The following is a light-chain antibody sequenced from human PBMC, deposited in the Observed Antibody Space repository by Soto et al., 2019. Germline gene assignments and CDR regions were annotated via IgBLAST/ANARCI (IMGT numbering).Light chain of an antibody. J-gene: IGLJ2*01. CDR1: TSNIGSDS. CDR2: NNN. CDR3: AAWDDSLNGVV. V-gene: IGLV1-44*01. Sequence: QSVLTQPPSASGAPGQRVTISCSGSTSNIGSDSVSWYQQLPGTAPKLLIYNNNQRPSGVPDRFSGSKSGTSASLAISGLQSEDEAEYYCAAWDDSLNGVVFGGGTKLPVL.